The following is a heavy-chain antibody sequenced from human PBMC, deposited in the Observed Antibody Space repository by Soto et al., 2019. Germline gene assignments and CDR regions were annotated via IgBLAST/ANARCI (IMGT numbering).Heavy chain of an antibody. CDR1: GGSISSYY. CDR2: IYYSGST. J-gene: IGHJ6*03. Sequence: SETLSLTCTVSGGSISSYYWSWIRQPPGKGLEWIGYIYYSGSTNYNPSLKSRVTISVDTSKNQFSLKLSSVTAADTAVYYCAREGSGSGVDYYYYYYMDVWGKGTTVTVSS. D-gene: IGHD3-10*01. CDR3: AREGSGSGVDYYYYYYMDV. V-gene: IGHV4-59*01.